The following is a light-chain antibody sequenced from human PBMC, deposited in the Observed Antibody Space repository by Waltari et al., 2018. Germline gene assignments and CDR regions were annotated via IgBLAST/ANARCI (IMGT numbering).Light chain of an antibody. CDR1: PGISNW. V-gene: IGKV1-33*01. CDR2: RAS. J-gene: IGKJ4*01. CDR3: QQHDNSPPRT. Sequence: DIQMTQSPSSLSASVGDRLTITCRASPGISNWLAWYQQKPGKAPKLLISRASNLETGVPSRFSGSGSGTDFTLTISSLQPADIATYYCQQHDNSPPRTFGGGTKVEIK.